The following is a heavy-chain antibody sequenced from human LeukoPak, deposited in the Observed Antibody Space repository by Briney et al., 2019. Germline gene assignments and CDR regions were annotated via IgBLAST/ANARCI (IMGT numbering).Heavy chain of an antibody. CDR2: ISSSSSTI. V-gene: IGHV3-48*01. CDR1: GFTFSSYS. CDR3: ARGEDYSS. Sequence: PGGSLRLSCAASGFTFSSYSMTWVRQAPGKGLEWVSYISSSSSTIYYADSVKGRFTISRDNAKNSLYLQMNSLRAEDTAVYYCARGEDYSSWGQGTLVTVSS. D-gene: IGHD4-11*01. J-gene: IGHJ5*02.